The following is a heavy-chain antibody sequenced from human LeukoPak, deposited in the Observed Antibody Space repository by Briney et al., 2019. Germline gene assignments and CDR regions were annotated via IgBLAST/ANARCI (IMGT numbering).Heavy chain of an antibody. CDR1: GGSISSTSYY. J-gene: IGHJ4*02. D-gene: IGHD2-2*01. CDR2: FYYSGST. CDR3: ARRRSGTDFDY. V-gene: IGHV4-39*01. Sequence: SETLSLTCTVSGGSISSTSYYWGWIRQSPGEGLEWIGSFYYSGSTYYNPSLEGRVTISVDTSKNQFSLKLSSVSAADTAVYYCARRRSGTDFDYWGQGTLVSVYS.